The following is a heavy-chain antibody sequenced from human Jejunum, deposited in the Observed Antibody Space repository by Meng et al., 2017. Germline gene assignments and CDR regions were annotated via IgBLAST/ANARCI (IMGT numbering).Heavy chain of an antibody. CDR2: IIPIFGHT. J-gene: IGHJ4*02. D-gene: IGHD2-15*01. CDR1: GYTFTIYA. V-gene: IGHV1-69*13. CDR3: ARGAVVATSSYFDY. Sequence: LVQSGSEVKQPGASVKVSCRPSGYTFTIYAISWLRQAPGQGLEWMGWIIPIFGHTTYDQNFKGRVTITVDASTSTAYLELNGLRSDDTALYYCARGAVVATSSYFDYWGQGSLVTVSS.